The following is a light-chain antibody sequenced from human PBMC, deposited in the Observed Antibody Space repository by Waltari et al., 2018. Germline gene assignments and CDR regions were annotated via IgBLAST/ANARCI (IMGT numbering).Light chain of an antibody. CDR1: SSDY. J-gene: IGLJ3*02. CDR2: EVS. V-gene: IGLV2-8*01. CDR3: SSYADNTLV. Sequence: QSALTQPPSASGSPGQSVTISCTGTSSDYVSWFQHHPGKAPKLMIYEVSKRPSGVPDRFSGSKSGNTAYLTVSGLQADDEAHYYCSSYADNTLVFGGGTKLTVL.